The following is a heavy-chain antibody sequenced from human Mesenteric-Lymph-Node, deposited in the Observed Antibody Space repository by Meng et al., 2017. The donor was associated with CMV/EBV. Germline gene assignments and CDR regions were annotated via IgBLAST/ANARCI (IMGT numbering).Heavy chain of an antibody. J-gene: IGHJ4*02. Sequence: LQKWGAGLLKPSETLSLTCAGYGGSVSGYYWSWIRQPPGKGLEWIGEINHSGSTNYNPSLKSRVTISVDTSKNQFSLKLSSVTAADTAVYYCARHQRWLKSEGGFNYWGQGTLVTVSS. V-gene: IGHV4-34*01. CDR2: INHSGST. CDR1: GGSVSGYY. CDR3: ARHQRWLKSEGGFNY. D-gene: IGHD4-23*01.